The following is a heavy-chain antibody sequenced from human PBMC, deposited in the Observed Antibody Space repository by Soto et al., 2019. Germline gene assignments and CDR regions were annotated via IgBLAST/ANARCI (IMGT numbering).Heavy chain of an antibody. V-gene: IGHV1-69*13. J-gene: IGHJ4*02. CDR1: GGTFSTYG. D-gene: IGHD2-15*01. CDR3: ARDLDQWYGVNSFSLEY. Sequence: SVKVSCKVSGGTFSTYGINWVRQAPGQGLEWMGGIIPMFGTTNYAQKFQGRVTITADESTSTAYMELSSLRSEDTAVYYCARDLDQWYGVNSFSLEYWGQGTLVTVSS. CDR2: IIPMFGTT.